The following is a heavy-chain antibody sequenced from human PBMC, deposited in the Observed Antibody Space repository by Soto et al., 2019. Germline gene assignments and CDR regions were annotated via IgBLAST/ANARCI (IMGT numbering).Heavy chain of an antibody. J-gene: IGHJ6*02. V-gene: IGHV3-30*18. CDR3: AKALSGGSGSYYYYYYGMGV. Sequence: QVQLVESGGGVVQPGRSLRLSCAASGFTFSSYGMHWVRQAPGKGLEWVAVISYDGSNKYYADSVKGRFTISRDNSKNTLYLQMNSLRAEDTAVYYCAKALSGGSGSYYYYYYGMGVWGQGTTVTVSS. D-gene: IGHD3-10*01. CDR1: GFTFSSYG. CDR2: ISYDGSNK.